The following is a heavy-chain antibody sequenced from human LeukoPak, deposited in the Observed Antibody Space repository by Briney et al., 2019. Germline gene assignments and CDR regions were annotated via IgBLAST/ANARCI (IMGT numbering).Heavy chain of an antibody. D-gene: IGHD3-22*01. J-gene: IGHJ4*02. CDR3: AKHRDNGDSSGYHDFDF. V-gene: IGHV3-33*03. CDR2: IWYDGSNK. CDR1: GFTFSSYG. Sequence: PGGSLRLSCAASGFTFSSYGMHWVRQAPGKGLEWVAVIWYDGSNKYYADSVKGRFTISRDNSKNTLYLQMSSLRVEDTAVYYCAKHRDNGDSSGYHDFDFWGQGTLVIVSS.